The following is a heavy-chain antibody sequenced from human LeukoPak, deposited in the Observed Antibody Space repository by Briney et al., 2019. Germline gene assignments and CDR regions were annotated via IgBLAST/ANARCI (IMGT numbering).Heavy chain of an antibody. D-gene: IGHD5-24*01. CDR3: ARDAQRWLQKGVFDY. V-gene: IGHV1-69*13. CDR1: GGSFSSYA. CDR2: IIPIFGSA. Sequence: SVKVSCKASGGSFSSYAVSWVRQAPGQGLEWMGNIIPIFGSANFAQKFQGRVTITADESTTTAYMELSSLRSEDTAVYYCARDAQRWLQKGVFDYWGQGTLVTVSS. J-gene: IGHJ4*02.